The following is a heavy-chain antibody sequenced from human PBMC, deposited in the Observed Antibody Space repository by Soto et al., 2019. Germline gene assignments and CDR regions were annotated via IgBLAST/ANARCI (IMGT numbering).Heavy chain of an antibody. CDR2: INPSGGST. V-gene: IGHV1-46*01. CDR3: ARDIKRITMIVVFFLNYFDS. D-gene: IGHD3-22*01. Sequence: ASVKVSCKASGYTFTSYYMHWVRQAPGQGLEWMGIINPSGGSTSYAQKFQGRVTMTRDTSTSTVYMELSSLRSEDTAVYYCARDIKRITMIVVFFLNYFDSWGQGTLATVSS. J-gene: IGHJ4*02. CDR1: GYTFTSYY.